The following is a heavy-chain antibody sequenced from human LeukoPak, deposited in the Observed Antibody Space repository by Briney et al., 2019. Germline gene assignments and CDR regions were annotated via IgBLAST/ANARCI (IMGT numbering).Heavy chain of an antibody. V-gene: IGHV4-39*01. J-gene: IGHJ4*02. Sequence: SETLSLTCTVSGASVSSNTYYWAWIRQPPGKGPELIARFHYSGNTYYNPSLKSRVSISVDTSKNQFSLILSSVTAADTAIYHCARHVRYGWHFDYWGEGTLVTVSS. CDR1: GASVSSNTYY. CDR3: ARHVRYGWHFDY. D-gene: IGHD5-18*01. CDR2: FHYSGNT.